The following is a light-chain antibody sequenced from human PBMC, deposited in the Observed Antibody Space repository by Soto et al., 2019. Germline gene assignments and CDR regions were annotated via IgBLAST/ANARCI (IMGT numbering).Light chain of an antibody. J-gene: IGKJ5*01. Sequence: EIVLTQSPGPLSLSPGERATLSCRASQSVGSSYLAWYQQKPGQAPRLLIYAASSRAAGVPDRFGGSGSGTDFTLTISRLEPEDFAVYYCQQYGASFLTFGQGTRLEIK. CDR1: QSVGSSY. CDR2: AAS. CDR3: QQYGASFLT. V-gene: IGKV3-20*01.